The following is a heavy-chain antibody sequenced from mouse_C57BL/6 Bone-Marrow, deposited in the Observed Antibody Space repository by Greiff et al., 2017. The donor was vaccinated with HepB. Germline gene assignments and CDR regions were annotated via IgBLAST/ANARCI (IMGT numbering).Heavy chain of an antibody. Sequence: EVQLQQSGTVLARPGASVKMSCKTSGYTFTSYWMHWVKQRPGQGLEWIGAIYPGNSDTSYNQKFKGKAKLTAVTSASTAYMELSSLTNEDSAVYYCTRYNYYGSSPYFDVWGTGTTVTVSS. CDR3: TRYNYYGSSPYFDV. CDR1: GYTFTSYW. D-gene: IGHD1-1*01. CDR2: IYPGNSDT. V-gene: IGHV1-5*01. J-gene: IGHJ1*03.